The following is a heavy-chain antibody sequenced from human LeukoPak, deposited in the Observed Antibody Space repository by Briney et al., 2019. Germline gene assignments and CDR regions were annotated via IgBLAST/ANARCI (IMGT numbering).Heavy chain of an antibody. CDR2: IYYSGDT. D-gene: IGHD4/OR15-4a*01. Sequence: GSLRLSCAASGFTFSNAWMSWVRQAPGKGLEWIGYIYYSGDTAYNPSLRSRVTMSVDTSKNQFSLQLRSMTTADTAVYYCVRGPYGASISKWFDPWGQGTQVIVSP. CDR3: VRGPYGASISKWFDP. V-gene: IGHV4-59*01. CDR1: GFTFSNAW. J-gene: IGHJ5*02.